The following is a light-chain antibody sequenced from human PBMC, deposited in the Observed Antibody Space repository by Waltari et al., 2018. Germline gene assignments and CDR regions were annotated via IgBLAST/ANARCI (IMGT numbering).Light chain of an antibody. CDR1: QDISNY. J-gene: IGKJ1*01. CDR3: QQYDNLPWT. V-gene: IGKV1-33*01. CDR2: DAS. Sequence: DIQMTQSPSSLSASVGDRVTIPCQASQDISNYLNWYQQKPGKAPKFLIYDASNLETVVPSRFSGSGSGTDFTFTISSLQPEDISTYYCQQYDNLPWTFGQGTKVEIK.